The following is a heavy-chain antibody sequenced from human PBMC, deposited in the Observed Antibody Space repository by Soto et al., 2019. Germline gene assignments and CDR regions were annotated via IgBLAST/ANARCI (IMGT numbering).Heavy chain of an antibody. Sequence: GESLKISCKVSGYNFNNYWIAWVRQMPGKGLEWMGIIHPSKSSTRYSPSFEGQVTISADESISTAYLQWSSLKASDTAMYYCARHSYGDYVLDYYYYYGMDVWGQGTTVTVSS. D-gene: IGHD4-17*01. CDR2: IHPSKSST. V-gene: IGHV5-51*01. J-gene: IGHJ6*02. CDR3: ARHSYGDYVLDYYYYYGMDV. CDR1: GYNFNNYW.